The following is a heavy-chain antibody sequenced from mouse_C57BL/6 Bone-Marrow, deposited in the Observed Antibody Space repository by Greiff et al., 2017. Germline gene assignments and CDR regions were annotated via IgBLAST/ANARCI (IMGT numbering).Heavy chain of an antibody. J-gene: IGHJ2*01. CDR3: ARRNWVFDY. CDR2: IFPGSGST. V-gene: IGHV1-75*01. Sequence: QVQLKESGPELVKPGASVKISCKASGYTFTDYYINWVNQRPGQDLVWIGWIFPGSGSTNYNEKFKGNATLTVDKSSSTAYMLLNDLASEDSAVYICARRNWVFDYWGKGTTLTVSS. D-gene: IGHD4-1*01. CDR1: GYTFTDYY.